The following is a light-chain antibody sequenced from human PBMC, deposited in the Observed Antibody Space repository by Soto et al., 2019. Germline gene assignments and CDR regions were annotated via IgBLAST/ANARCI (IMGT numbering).Light chain of an antibody. CDR1: QSLSSSF. CDR3: LQYASPLFT. J-gene: IGKJ2*01. Sequence: EVVLTQSPGTLSLSPGERATLSCSASQSLSSSFLAWYQQKPGQAPRLLLYGATNKATGIPDGFSGSGSGTDFTLTISILEPEHFAVYFCLQYASPLFTFGQGTKLEIK. CDR2: GAT. V-gene: IGKV3-20*01.